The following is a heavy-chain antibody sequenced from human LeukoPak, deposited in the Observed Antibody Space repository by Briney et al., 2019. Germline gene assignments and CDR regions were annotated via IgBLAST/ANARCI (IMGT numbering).Heavy chain of an antibody. V-gene: IGHV3-7*03. CDR3: TTGYSSGWYNEGNY. J-gene: IGHJ4*02. Sequence: GGSLRLSCVASGFTFSSYWMSWVRQAPGKGLEWVAKIKQDGSGEYYLDSVKGRFTISRDNAKNSLYLQMNSLRADDTAVYFCTTGYSSGWYNEGNYWGQGTLVSV. CDR1: GFTFSSYW. CDR2: IKQDGSGE. D-gene: IGHD6-19*01.